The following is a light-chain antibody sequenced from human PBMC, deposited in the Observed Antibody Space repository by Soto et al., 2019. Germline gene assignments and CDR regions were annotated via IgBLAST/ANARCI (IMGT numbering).Light chain of an antibody. J-gene: IGLJ3*02. CDR2: QDN. Sequence: NFMLTQSHSVSESPGKTVTISCTRSSGSIANNYVQWYQQRPGSAPTTVIYQDNERPSGVPDRFSGSIDSSSNSASLTISGLRTEDEADYYCHSYDSSAHWVFGGGTKLTVL. V-gene: IGLV6-57*04. CDR1: SGSIANNY. CDR3: HSYDSSAHWV.